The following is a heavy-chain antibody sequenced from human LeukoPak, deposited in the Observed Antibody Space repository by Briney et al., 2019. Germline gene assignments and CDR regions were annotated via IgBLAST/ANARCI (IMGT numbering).Heavy chain of an antibody. V-gene: IGHV1-69*06. CDR1: GGTLSSYA. D-gene: IGHD3-22*01. Sequence: SVKVSCKASGGTLSSYAISWVRQAPGQGLEWMGGIIPIFGTANYAQKFQGRVTITADKSTSTAYMGLSSLRSEDTAVYYCAREAARGNTTHDNWGQGTLVTVSS. CDR3: AREAARGNTTHDN. CDR2: IIPIFGTA. J-gene: IGHJ4*02.